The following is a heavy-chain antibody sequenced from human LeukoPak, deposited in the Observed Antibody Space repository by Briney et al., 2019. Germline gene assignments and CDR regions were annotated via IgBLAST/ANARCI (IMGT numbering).Heavy chain of an antibody. V-gene: IGHV3-30*04. J-gene: IGHJ4*02. CDR3: AKRGNYGDLIRYFQS. CDR2: ISYDGSNK. Sequence: PGGSLRLSCAASGFTFSSYAMHWVRQAPGKGLEWVAVISYDGSNKYYADSVKGRFTISRDNSKNTLYLQMNSLRDEDTAVYYCAKRGNYGDLIRYFQSWGQGTLVTVSS. CDR1: GFTFSSYA. D-gene: IGHD2-21*02.